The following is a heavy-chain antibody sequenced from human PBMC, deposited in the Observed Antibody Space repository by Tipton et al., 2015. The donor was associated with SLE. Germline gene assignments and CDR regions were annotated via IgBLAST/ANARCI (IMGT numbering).Heavy chain of an antibody. V-gene: IGHV4-31*03. Sequence: TLSLTCTVSGGSISSGYYYWSWIRQHPGKGLEWIGYIHDSGHTYYNPSLKSRVTISVDTSKNQFSLKLSSVTAADTAVYYCVRLRSKVLIDYWGQGTLVTVSS. J-gene: IGHJ4*02. CDR2: IHDSGHT. CDR3: VRLRSKVLIDY. D-gene: IGHD2-8*01. CDR1: GGSISSGYYY.